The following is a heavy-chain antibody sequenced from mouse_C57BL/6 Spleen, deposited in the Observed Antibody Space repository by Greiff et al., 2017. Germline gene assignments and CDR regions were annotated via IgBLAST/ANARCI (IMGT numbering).Heavy chain of an antibody. CDR2: ISDGGSYT. V-gene: IGHV5-4*01. J-gene: IGHJ4*01. CDR1: GFTFSSYA. CDR3: AREGDYEGAMDY. Sequence: EVMLVESGGGLVKPGGSLKLSCAASGFTFSSYAMPWVRQTPEKRLEWVATISDGGSYTSYPDNVKGRFTISRDNAKNNPYLQMSHLKSEDTAMYYCAREGDYEGAMDYWGQGTSVTVSS. D-gene: IGHD2-4*01.